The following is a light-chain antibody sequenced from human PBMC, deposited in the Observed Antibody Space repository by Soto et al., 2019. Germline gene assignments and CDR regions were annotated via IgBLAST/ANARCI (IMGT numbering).Light chain of an antibody. CDR2: RNS. Sequence: QAVVTQPPSVSGAPGQRVTISCTGSSSNIGAGYDVHWYQQLPGTAPKLLIYRNSNRPSGVPDRFSGSKSGTSASLAITGLQAEDEADYYCQSYDSSLSGWVFGGGTQLTVL. CDR3: QSYDSSLSGWV. CDR1: SSNIGAGYD. V-gene: IGLV1-40*01. J-gene: IGLJ7*01.